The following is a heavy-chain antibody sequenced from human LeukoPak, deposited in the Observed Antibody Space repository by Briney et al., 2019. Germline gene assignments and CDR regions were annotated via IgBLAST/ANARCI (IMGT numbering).Heavy chain of an antibody. D-gene: IGHD1-26*01. CDR1: GGTFSSYA. V-gene: IGHV1-69*13. CDR2: IIPIFGTA. CDR3: AREPTGVVGATGRFDP. J-gene: IGHJ5*02. Sequence: VASVKVSCKASGGTFSSYAISWVRQAPGQGLEWMGGIIPIFGTANYAQKFQGRVTITADESTSTAYMELSSLRSEDTAVYYCAREPTGVVGATGRFDPWGQGTLVTVSS.